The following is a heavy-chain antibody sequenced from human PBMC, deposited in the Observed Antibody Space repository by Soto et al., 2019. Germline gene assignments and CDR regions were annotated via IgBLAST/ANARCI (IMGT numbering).Heavy chain of an antibody. CDR2: IATYNNNK. V-gene: IGHV1-18*01. Sequence: HLVQSGPEVKRPGAPITVSCKTSGDTFANFGLSWVLQAPGQGLELMGWIATYNNNKNYAQKFQGRLTLTTDTSTSTAYMELESLGYDDTAVYYCARVVRGVVNWFDPWGQGTLVTVSS. D-gene: IGHD3-10*01. CDR1: GDTFANFG. J-gene: IGHJ5*02. CDR3: ARVVRGVVNWFDP.